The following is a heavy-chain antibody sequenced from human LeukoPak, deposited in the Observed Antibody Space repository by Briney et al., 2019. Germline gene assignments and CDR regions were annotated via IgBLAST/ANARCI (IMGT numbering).Heavy chain of an antibody. CDR2: IYYNGAT. D-gene: IGHD3-22*01. CDR1: GGSVSSSSYY. CDR3: ARGTLYYDSSGYQFDY. J-gene: IGHJ4*02. V-gene: IGHV4-39*07. Sequence: SETLSLTCTVSGGSVSSSSYYWGWIRQPPGKALEWIGTIYYNGATRYNPSLNSRATISVDTSRNQFSLKLNSMTAADTAVYYCARGTLYYDSSGYQFDYWGQGTLVTVSS.